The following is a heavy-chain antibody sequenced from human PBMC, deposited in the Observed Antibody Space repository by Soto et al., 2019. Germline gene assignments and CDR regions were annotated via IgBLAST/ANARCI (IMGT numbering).Heavy chain of an antibody. CDR3: AKELSTNWFADY. D-gene: IGHD6-13*01. V-gene: IGHV3-23*01. CDR1: GFTFSSYA. CDR2: ISGRGDST. Sequence: EVQLLESGGGLVQPGGSLRLSCAASGFTFSSYAMSWVRQAPGKGLGWVSSISGRGDSTYHADSVKGRFTISRDNSKNTIYLQMNSLRAEDTAVYYCAKELSTNWFADYWGQGTLVTVSS. J-gene: IGHJ4*02.